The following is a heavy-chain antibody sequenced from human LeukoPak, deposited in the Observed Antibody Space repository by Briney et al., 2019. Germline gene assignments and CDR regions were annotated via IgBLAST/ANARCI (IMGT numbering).Heavy chain of an antibody. CDR3: ARDHPLLWFGEYYFDY. V-gene: IGHV6-1*01. CDR1: GDGVSSNSAA. D-gene: IGHD3-10*01. Sequence: SQTLSLTCAISGDGVSSNSAAWNWIRQSPSRGLEWLGRTYYRSKWYNDYAVSVKSRITINPDISKNQFSLQLNSVTPEDTAVYYCARDHPLLWFGEYYFDYWGQGTLVTVSS. CDR2: TYYRSKWYN. J-gene: IGHJ4*02.